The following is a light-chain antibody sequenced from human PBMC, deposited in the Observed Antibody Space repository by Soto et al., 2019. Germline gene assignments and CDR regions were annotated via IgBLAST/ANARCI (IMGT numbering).Light chain of an antibody. J-gene: IGKJ2*01. Sequence: EIVMTQSPATLSVSPGGSATLSCRASQHVSSNFAWYRQKPGQAPTLLIYRASTRATGIPARFSGSGSGTEFTRTISSLQSEDFAVYYWQQYNNWPYTFGQGTKLEIK. CDR3: QQYNNWPYT. V-gene: IGKV3-15*01. CDR1: QHVSSN. CDR2: RAS.